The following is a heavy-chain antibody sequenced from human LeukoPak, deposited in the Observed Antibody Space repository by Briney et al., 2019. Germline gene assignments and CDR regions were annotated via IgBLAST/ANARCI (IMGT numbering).Heavy chain of an antibody. V-gene: IGHV3-30*02. CDR1: GFTFSSYG. CDR2: IRYDGRQT. CDR3: TKETLGGGSTFDD. Sequence: GGSLRLSCATSGFTFSSYGIHWVRQAPGKGLEWVTFIRYDGRQTYYANSVKGRFTVSRDASKNMLYLKMNSLRTEDTALYYCTKETLGGGSTFDDWGQGTLVIVSS. D-gene: IGHD3-16*01. J-gene: IGHJ4*02.